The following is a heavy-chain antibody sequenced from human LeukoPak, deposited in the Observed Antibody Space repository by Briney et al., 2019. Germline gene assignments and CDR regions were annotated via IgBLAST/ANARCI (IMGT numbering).Heavy chain of an antibody. J-gene: IGHJ4*02. Sequence: PRASVKVSCKASGYTFTSYGISWVRQAPGQGLEWMGWISAYNGNTNYAQKLQGRVTMTTDTSTSTAYMELRSLRSDDTAVYYCARVSEYSSSWSPFFDYWGQGTLVTVSS. CDR1: GYTFTSYG. CDR3: ARVSEYSSSWSPFFDY. CDR2: ISAYNGNT. V-gene: IGHV1-18*01. D-gene: IGHD6-13*01.